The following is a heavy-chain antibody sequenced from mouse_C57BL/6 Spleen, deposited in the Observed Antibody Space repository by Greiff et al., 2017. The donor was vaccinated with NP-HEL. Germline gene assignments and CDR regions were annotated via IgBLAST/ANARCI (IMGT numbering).Heavy chain of an antibody. V-gene: IGHV1-53*01. Sequence: QVQLQQPGTELVKPGASVKLSCKASGYTFTSYWMHWVKQRPGQGLAWIGNINPSNGGTNYNEKFKSKATLTVDKSSSTAYMQLSSLTSEDSAVYYCARWGYGDYAMDYWGQGTSVTVSS. D-gene: IGHD2-2*01. CDR2: INPSNGGT. CDR1: GYTFTSYW. CDR3: ARWGYGDYAMDY. J-gene: IGHJ4*01.